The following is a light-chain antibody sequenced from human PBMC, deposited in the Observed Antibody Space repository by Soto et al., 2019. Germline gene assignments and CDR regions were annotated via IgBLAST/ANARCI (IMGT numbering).Light chain of an antibody. V-gene: IGKV3-15*01. CDR2: AAS. Sequence: VVMTQSPATLSVSPGERATLSCRASQTVLTNLAWYQQKPGQAPRLLIYAASATAPGIPGRFSGSGSGTEFTLTIRSLQSEDFAVYYCQQYNLWPRTFGQGTKVDI. CDR3: QQYNLWPRT. J-gene: IGKJ1*01. CDR1: QTVLTN.